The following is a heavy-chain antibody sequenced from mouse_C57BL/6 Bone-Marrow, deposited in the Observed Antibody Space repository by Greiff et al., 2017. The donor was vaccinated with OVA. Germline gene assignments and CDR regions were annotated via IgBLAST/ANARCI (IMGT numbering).Heavy chain of an antibody. V-gene: IGHV2-5*01. Sequence: QVQLQQSGPGLVQPSQSLSITCTVSGFSLTSYGVHWVRQSPGKGLEWLGVIWRGGSTDYNAAFMSRLSITKDNSKSQVFFKMNSLQADDTAIYYCAKSNIYPGNGFAYWGQGTLVTVSA. CDR2: IWRGGST. D-gene: IGHD5-1-1*01. CDR3: AKSNIYPGNGFAY. J-gene: IGHJ3*01. CDR1: GFSLTSYG.